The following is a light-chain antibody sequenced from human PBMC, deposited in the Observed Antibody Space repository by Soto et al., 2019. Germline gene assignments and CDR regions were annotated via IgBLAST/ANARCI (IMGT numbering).Light chain of an antibody. Sequence: LTQSPGTLSLSPGERATLSCRASQSVRAYYLAWYQQKPGQAPRLLTSGATTRATGIPERFSGSGSVTDFTLTINRLEPEDCAVSYCQQYSDSPRTFGQGTKVEIK. CDR3: QQYSDSPRT. CDR1: QSVRAYY. CDR2: GAT. V-gene: IGKV3-20*01. J-gene: IGKJ1*01.